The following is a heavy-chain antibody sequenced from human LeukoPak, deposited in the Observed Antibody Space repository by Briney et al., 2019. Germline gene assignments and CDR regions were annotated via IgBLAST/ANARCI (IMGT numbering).Heavy chain of an antibody. Sequence: PGGSLRLSCAASGSTFSSYSMNWVRQAPGKGLEWVSSISSSSSYIYYADSVKGRFTISRDNAKNSLYLQMNSLRAEDTAVYYCARGDSYYTAMIYWGQGTLVTVSS. CDR2: ISSSSSYI. J-gene: IGHJ4*02. CDR1: GSTFSSYS. V-gene: IGHV3-21*01. D-gene: IGHD5-18*01. CDR3: ARGDSYYTAMIY.